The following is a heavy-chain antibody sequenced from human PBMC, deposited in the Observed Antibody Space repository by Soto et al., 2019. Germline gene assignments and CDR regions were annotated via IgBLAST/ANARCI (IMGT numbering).Heavy chain of an antibody. CDR1: RGTFSSYA. D-gene: IGHD5-18*01. CDR2: IIPIFGTA. J-gene: IGHJ6*02. V-gene: IGHV1-69*12. CDR3: ARDDVDTAMPYGMDV. Sequence: QVQLVQSGAEVKKPGSSVKVSCKTSRGTFSSYAISWVRQAPGQGLEWMGGIIPIFGTANYAQKFQGRVTITADESTSTAYMELSSLRSEDTAVYYCARDDVDTAMPYGMDVWGQGTTVTVSS.